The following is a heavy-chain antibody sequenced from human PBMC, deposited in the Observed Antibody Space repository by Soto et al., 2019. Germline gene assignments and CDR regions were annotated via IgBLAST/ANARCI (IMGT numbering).Heavy chain of an antibody. CDR1: GFTFSSYG. Sequence: GGSLRLSCAASGFTFSSYGMHWVRQAPGKGLEWVAVIWYDGSNKYYADSVKGRFTISRDNSKNTLYLQMNSLRAEDTAVYYCAREMTTVTNNWFDPWGQGTLVTVSS. D-gene: IGHD4-17*01. CDR3: AREMTTVTNNWFDP. J-gene: IGHJ5*02. CDR2: IWYDGSNK. V-gene: IGHV3-33*01.